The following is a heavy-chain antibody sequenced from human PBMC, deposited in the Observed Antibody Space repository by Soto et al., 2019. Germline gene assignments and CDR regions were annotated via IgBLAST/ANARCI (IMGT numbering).Heavy chain of an antibody. CDR1: GYTFTSYY. CDR3: ARGLILRSPPPGWFDP. D-gene: IGHD4-17*01. V-gene: IGHV1-46*01. Sequence: ASVKVSCKASGYTFTSYYMHWVRQAPGQGLEWMGIINPSGGSTSYAQKFQGRVTMTRDTSTSTVYMELSSLRSEDTAVYYCARGLILRSPPPGWFDPWGQGTLVTVSS. CDR2: INPSGGST. J-gene: IGHJ5*02.